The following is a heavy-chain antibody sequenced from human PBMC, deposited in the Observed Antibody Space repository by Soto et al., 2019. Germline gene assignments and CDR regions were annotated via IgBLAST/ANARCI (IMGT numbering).Heavy chain of an antibody. CDR3: ARDKGLDY. Sequence: PSESLSLTCTVSGGSISSYYWSWIRQPPGKGLEWIGYIYYSGSTNYNPSLKSRVTISVDTSKNQFSLRLSSVTAADTAVYYCARDKGLDYWGQGTLVTVSS. CDR1: GGSISSYY. V-gene: IGHV4-59*01. CDR2: IYYSGST. J-gene: IGHJ4*02.